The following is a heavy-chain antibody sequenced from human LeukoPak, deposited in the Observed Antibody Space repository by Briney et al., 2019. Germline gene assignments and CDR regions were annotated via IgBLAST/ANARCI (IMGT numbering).Heavy chain of an antibody. V-gene: IGHV1-69*05. CDR2: IIPIFGTA. CDR3: VRTRSADGDERAFDI. Sequence: ASVKVPCKASGGTVSSYAISWVRQSTGQGLEWMGGIIPIFGTANYAQKFQGRVTITTDESTSTAYMELRSLRSEDTAVYYCVRTRSADGDERAFDIWGQGTMVTVSS. CDR1: GGTVSSYA. D-gene: IGHD5-24*01. J-gene: IGHJ3*02.